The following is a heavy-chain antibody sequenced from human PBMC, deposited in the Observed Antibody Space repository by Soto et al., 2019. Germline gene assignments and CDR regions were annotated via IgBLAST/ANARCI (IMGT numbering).Heavy chain of an antibody. CDR2: ISSSSSYI. CDR3: AREGGIVGATVDY. Sequence: EVQLVESGGGLVKPGGSLRLSCAASGFTFSSYSMNWVRQAPGKGLEWVSSISSSSSYIYYADSVKGRFTISRDNAKNSLYLQMNSLRAEDTAVYYCAREGGIVGATVDYWGQGTLVTVSS. V-gene: IGHV3-21*01. D-gene: IGHD1-26*01. J-gene: IGHJ4*02. CDR1: GFTFSSYS.